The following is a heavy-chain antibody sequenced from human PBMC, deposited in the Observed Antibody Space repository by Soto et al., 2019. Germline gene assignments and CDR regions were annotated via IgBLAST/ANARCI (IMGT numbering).Heavy chain of an antibody. CDR1: GGSISSGGYY. D-gene: IGHD6-6*01. V-gene: IGHV4-31*03. CDR3: AREGGSSDNYYYYGMDV. CDR2: IHYSGST. Sequence: QVQLQESGPGLVKPSQTLSLTCTVSGGSISSGGYYWSWIRQHPGKGLEWIGYIHYSGSTYYNPSLKSRVTISVDTSKNQFSLKLNSVTAADTAVYYCAREGGSSDNYYYYGMDVWGQGTTVTVSS. J-gene: IGHJ6*02.